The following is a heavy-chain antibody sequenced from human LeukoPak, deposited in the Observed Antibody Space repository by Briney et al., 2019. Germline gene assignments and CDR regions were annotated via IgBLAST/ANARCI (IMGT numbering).Heavy chain of an antibody. D-gene: IGHD4-17*01. CDR2: INWNGGST. Sequence: GGSLRLSCAASGFTFDDHGMSWVRQAPGKGLEWVSGINWNGGSTGYADSVKGRFTISRDNAKNSLYLQMNSLRAEDTALYYCARDHDYGDYVPLAFDIWGQGTMVTVSS. J-gene: IGHJ3*02. V-gene: IGHV3-20*04. CDR3: ARDHDYGDYVPLAFDI. CDR1: GFTFDDHG.